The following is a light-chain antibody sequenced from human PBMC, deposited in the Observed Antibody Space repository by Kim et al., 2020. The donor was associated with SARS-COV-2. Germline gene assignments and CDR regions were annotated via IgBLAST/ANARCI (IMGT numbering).Light chain of an antibody. CDR2: QAS. Sequence: DIQMTQSPSTLSASVGDRVTITCRASQSISSWLAWYQQKPGKAPHLLIYQASNLESWVPSRFIGSGSGTEFTLTISSLQPDDFATYYCQQYDGYPMAFGQGTRLEIK. CDR3: QQYDGYPMA. J-gene: IGKJ5*01. CDR1: QSISSW. V-gene: IGKV1-5*03.